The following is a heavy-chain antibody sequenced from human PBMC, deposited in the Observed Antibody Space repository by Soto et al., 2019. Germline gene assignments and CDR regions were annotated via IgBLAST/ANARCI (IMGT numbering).Heavy chain of an antibody. CDR2: IYYSGST. CDR1: GGSISSGGYY. V-gene: IGHV4-31*11. J-gene: IGHJ5*02. CDR3: ARNVLLAAKGWFDP. Sequence: QLQLQESGPGLVKPSQTLSLTCAVSGGSISSGGYYWTWIRQHPGKGLEWIGYIYYSGSTYYNPSLKRRVTISVDTSNNHFSLKLRSVTAADTAVYYCARNVLLAAKGWFDPWGQGTLVTVSS. D-gene: IGHD1-26*01.